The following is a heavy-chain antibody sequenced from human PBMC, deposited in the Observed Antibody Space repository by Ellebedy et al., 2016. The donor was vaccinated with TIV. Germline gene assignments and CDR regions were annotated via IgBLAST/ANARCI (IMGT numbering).Heavy chain of an antibody. D-gene: IGHD1-26*01. V-gene: IGHV4-4*07. CDR2: IYTSGST. J-gene: IGHJ4*02. Sequence: MPSETLSLTCTVSGGSISSYYWSWIRQPAGKGLEWIGRIYTSGSTNYNPSLKSRVTMSVDTSKNQFSLTLSSVTAADTAVYYCARRYSGSSYHYFDYWGQGTLVIVSS. CDR3: ARRYSGSSYHYFDY. CDR1: GGSISSYY.